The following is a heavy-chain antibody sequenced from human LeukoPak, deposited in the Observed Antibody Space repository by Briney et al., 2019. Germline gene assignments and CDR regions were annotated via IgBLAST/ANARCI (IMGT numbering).Heavy chain of an antibody. CDR2: ISYDGSNK. V-gene: IGHV3-30-3*01. Sequence: RGSLRLSCAASGFTFSSYAMHWVRQAPGKGLEWVAVISYDGSNKYYADSVKGRFTITRDNSKNTLYLQMNSLRAEDTAVYYCARDRSTGKYCSSTSCYVLDYWGQGTLVTVSS. CDR1: GFTFSSYA. CDR3: ARDRSTGKYCSSTSCYVLDY. D-gene: IGHD2-2*01. J-gene: IGHJ4*02.